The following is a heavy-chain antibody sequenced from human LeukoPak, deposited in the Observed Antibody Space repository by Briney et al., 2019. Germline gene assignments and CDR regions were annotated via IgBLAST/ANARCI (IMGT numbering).Heavy chain of an antibody. CDR1: GFTFNGYW. V-gene: IGHV3-7*01. Sequence: PGGSLRLSCAASGFTFNGYWMSWVRQAPGKGLEWVANIKEDGSEKYYVDSVKGRFTISRDNAKNSLYLQMNSLRAEDTAVYYCVPDCSGGSCLLFDYWGQGTLVTVSS. CDR3: VPDCSGGSCLLFDY. D-gene: IGHD2-15*01. J-gene: IGHJ4*02. CDR2: IKEDGSEK.